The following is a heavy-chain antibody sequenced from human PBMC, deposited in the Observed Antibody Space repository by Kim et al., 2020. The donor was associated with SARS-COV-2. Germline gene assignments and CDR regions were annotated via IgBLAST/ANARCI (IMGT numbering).Heavy chain of an antibody. V-gene: IGHV1-18*01. J-gene: IGHJ4*02. Sequence: ASVKVSCKASGYTFTSYGISWVRQAPGQGLEWMGWISAYNGNTNYAQKLQGRVTMTTDTSTSTAYMELRSLRSDDTAVYYCARDMGTYYYDSSGYSNFDYWGQGTLVTVSS. CDR1: GYTFTSYG. CDR2: ISAYNGNT. CDR3: ARDMGTYYYDSSGYSNFDY. D-gene: IGHD3-22*01.